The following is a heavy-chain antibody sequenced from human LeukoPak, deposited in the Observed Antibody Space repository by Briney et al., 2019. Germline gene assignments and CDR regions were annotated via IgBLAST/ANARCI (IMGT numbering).Heavy chain of an antibody. CDR2: ISGGGDMT. J-gene: IGHJ6*03. CDR3: ARDLADFYYYYYYMDV. Sequence: GGSLRLSCAASGFTFRSYAMSWVRQGPGEGLEWVSAISGGGDMTHYTDSVKGRFTISRDNAKNSLYLQMNSLRAEDPAVYYCARDLADFYYYYYYMDVWGKGTTVTVSS. CDR1: GFTFRSYA. D-gene: IGHD3-3*01. V-gene: IGHV3-23*01.